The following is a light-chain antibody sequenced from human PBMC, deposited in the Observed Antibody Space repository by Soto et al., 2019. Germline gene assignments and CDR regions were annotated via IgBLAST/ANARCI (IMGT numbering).Light chain of an antibody. V-gene: IGKV3-20*01. CDR2: GVS. CDR1: QSVSSSF. CDR3: QQYGSSPWT. Sequence: EIVLTQSPVTLSLSPGERATLSCRASQSVSSSFFAWYQQKPGQAPRLLIYGVSSRATGIPDRFSGSGSVTDFTLTINRLEPEDFAVYYCQQYGSSPWTFGQGTKVDIK. J-gene: IGKJ1*01.